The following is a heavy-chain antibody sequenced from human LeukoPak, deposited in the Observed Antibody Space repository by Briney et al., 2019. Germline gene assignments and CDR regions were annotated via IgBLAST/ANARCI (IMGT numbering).Heavy chain of an antibody. V-gene: IGHV3-74*01. J-gene: IGHJ5*02. Sequence: GGSLRLSCAASGFTFSSYWMHWVRQAPGKGLVWVSRINSDGNNTSYADSVKGRFTISRDNAKNTLYLQMNSLRAEDTAVYYCARAPSGSYYEPANWFDPWGQGTLVTVSS. CDR2: INSDGNNT. CDR1: GFTFSSYW. CDR3: ARAPSGSYYEPANWFDP. D-gene: IGHD1-26*01.